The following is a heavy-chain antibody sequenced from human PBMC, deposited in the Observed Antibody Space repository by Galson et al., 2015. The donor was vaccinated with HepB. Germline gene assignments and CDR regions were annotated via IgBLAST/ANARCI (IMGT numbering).Heavy chain of an antibody. V-gene: IGHV1-24*01. CDR2: FDPEDGET. Sequence: SVKVSCKVSGYTPTELSMHWVRQAPGKGLEWMGGFDPEDGETIYAQNFQGRVTMTEDTSTDTAYMILSSLRSEDTAVFYCATRPPGLPTVTTVGHYHGMDVWGQGTTVTVSS. CDR3: ATRPPGLPTVTTVGHYHGMDV. D-gene: IGHD4-11*01. J-gene: IGHJ6*02. CDR1: GYTPTELS.